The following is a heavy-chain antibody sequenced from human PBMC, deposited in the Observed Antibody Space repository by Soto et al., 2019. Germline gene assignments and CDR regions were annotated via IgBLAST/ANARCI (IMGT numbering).Heavy chain of an antibody. CDR3: ARDRHPLYSGSYGLFDY. CDR1: GYTFTSYG. CDR2: ISAYNGNT. V-gene: IGHV1-18*01. J-gene: IGHJ4*02. Sequence: ASVKVSCKASGYTFTSYGISWVRQAPGQGLEWMGWISAYNGNTNYAQKLQGRVTMTTDTSTSTAYMELRSLRSDDTAVYYCARDRHPLYSGSYGLFDYWGQGTLVTV. D-gene: IGHD1-26*01.